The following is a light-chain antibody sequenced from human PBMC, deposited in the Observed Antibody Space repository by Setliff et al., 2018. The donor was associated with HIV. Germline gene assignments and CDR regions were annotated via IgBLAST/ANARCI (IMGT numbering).Light chain of an antibody. CDR1: SSDVGGYSY. CDR2: EVR. J-gene: IGLJ1*01. V-gene: IGLV2-14*01. Sequence: QSVLPQPASVSGSPGQSITISCTGTSSDVGGYSYVSWYQQHPGKAPKLIIYEVRNRPSGVSSRFSGSKSGNTASLTISGLQAEDEADYYCSSYAITNTLPFGTGTKGTVL. CDR3: SSYAITNTLP.